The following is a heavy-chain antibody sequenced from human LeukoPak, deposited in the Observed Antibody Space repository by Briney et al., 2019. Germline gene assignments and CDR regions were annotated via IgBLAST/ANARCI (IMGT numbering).Heavy chain of an antibody. CDR3: TRQNCTGGSCSYVDC. D-gene: IGHD2-8*02. V-gene: IGHV3-73*01. CDR2: IRTKTRNYAA. CDR1: GFTFSDSY. Sequence: PGGSLRLSCAASGFTFSDSYMHWVRQAPGKGLEWVGLIRTKTRNYAATYAESVKGRFTISRDDSKNTAYLQMNSLKMEDTAVYYCTRQNCTGGSCSYVDCWGQGTLVTVSS. J-gene: IGHJ4*02.